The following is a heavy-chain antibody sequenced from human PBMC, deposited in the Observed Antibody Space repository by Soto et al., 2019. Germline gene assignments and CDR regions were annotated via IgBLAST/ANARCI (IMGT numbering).Heavy chain of an antibody. CDR2: ISDDGNSQ. D-gene: IGHD6-19*01. V-gene: IGHV3-30*18. J-gene: IGHJ4*02. Sequence: QVQLVELGGGAVQPGRSLTLSCTASGLSFSNYGMHWVRQAPGKGLEWVAIISDDGNSQNYAGSVKGRFTISRDNFKNTVYRQMDRLRGDDTAVYYCAKDRDSSSPGQVEYGGQGTLVTVSS. CDR3: AKDRDSSSPGQVEY. CDR1: GLSFSNYG.